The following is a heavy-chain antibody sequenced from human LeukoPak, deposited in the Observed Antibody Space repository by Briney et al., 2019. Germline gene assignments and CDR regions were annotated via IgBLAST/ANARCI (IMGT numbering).Heavy chain of an antibody. Sequence: ASVKVSCKVSGYTLTELSMHWVRQAPGKGLEWMGGFDPEDGETIYAQKFQGRVTMTEDTSTDTAYMELSSLRSEDTAVYYCATKGGSWYYYYYGMDVWGQGTTVTVSS. CDR3: ATKGGSWYYYYYGMDV. J-gene: IGHJ6*02. CDR1: GYTLTELS. V-gene: IGHV1-24*01. CDR2: FDPEDGET. D-gene: IGHD6-13*01.